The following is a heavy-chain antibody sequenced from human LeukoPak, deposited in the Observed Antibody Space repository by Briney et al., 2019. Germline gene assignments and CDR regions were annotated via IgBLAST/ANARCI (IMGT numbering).Heavy chain of an antibody. CDR1: GGSFSGYY. Sequence: SETLSLTCAVYGGSFSGYYWSWIRQPPGKGLEWIGEINHSGSTNYNPSLKSRVTISVDTSKNQFSLKLSSVTAADTAVYYCARLAGGYYFEYWGQGTLVTVSS. CDR3: ARLAGGYYFEY. J-gene: IGHJ4*02. D-gene: IGHD4-23*01. V-gene: IGHV4-34*01. CDR2: INHSGST.